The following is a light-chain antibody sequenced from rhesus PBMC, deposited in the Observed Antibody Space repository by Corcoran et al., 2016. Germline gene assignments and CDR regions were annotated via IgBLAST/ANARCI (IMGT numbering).Light chain of an antibody. CDR3: EQTLQTPYS. J-gene: IGKJ2*01. V-gene: IGKV2-78*01. CDR2: LVS. Sequence: DIVMTQTPLSLSVTPGEPASISCRSSQSLLHSNGYTYLHWYLQKPGQSPQLLIYLVSHRAPGCPDRFSGNGSGTDFTLKISRVEAEDVGVYYCEQTLQTPYSFGQGTKVEIK. CDR1: QSLLHSNGYTY.